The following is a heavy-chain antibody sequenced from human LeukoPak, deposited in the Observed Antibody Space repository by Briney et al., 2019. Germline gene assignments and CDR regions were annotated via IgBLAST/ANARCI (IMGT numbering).Heavy chain of an antibody. Sequence: GGSLRLSCEASGFTFNTYSMNWARQAPGKGLEWVSSIDSSGGYMFYADSVKGRFTISRDNAKNSLYLQMNSLRAEDTAVYYCARDLGGYSYGSHFDYWGQGTLVTVSS. CDR2: IDSSGGYM. D-gene: IGHD5-18*01. CDR1: GFTFNTYS. CDR3: ARDLGGYSYGSHFDY. V-gene: IGHV3-21*01. J-gene: IGHJ4*02.